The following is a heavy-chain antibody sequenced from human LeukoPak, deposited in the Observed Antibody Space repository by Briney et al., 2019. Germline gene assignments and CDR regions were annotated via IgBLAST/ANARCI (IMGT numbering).Heavy chain of an antibody. D-gene: IGHD3-16*01. J-gene: IGHJ6*02. CDR1: GFTFSSYS. V-gene: IGHV3-21*01. CDR3: ARAFRGDPNYYYYYGMDV. CDR2: ISSSSSYI. Sequence: NTGGSLRLSCAASGFTFSSYSMNWVRQAPGKGLEWVSSISSSSSYIYYADSVKGRFTISRDNAKNSLYLQMNSLRAEDTAVYYCARAFRGDPNYYYYYGMDVWGQGTTVTVSS.